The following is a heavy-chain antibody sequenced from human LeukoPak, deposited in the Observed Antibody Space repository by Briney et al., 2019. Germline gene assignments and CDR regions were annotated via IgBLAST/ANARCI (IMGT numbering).Heavy chain of an antibody. CDR3: ARDREIVLVVYAEYYYYGMDV. Sequence: ASVKVSCKASGYTFTSYGTSWVRQAPGQGLEWMGWISAYNGNTNYAQKFQARITMTTDTSTNTAYMELRSLRSDDTAVYYCARDREIVLVVYAEYYYYGMDVWGQGTTVTVSS. J-gene: IGHJ6*02. CDR1: GYTFTSYG. D-gene: IGHD2-8*01. CDR2: ISAYNGNT. V-gene: IGHV1-18*01.